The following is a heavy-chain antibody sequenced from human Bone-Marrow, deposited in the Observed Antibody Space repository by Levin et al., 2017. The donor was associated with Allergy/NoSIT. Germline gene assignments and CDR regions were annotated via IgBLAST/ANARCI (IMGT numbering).Heavy chain of an antibody. CDR1: GGTFSSYP. CDR2: IIPILGIA. D-gene: IGHD4/OR15-4a*01. Sequence: VASVKVSCKASGGTFSSYPISWVRQAPGQGLEWMGRIIPILGIANYAQKFQGRVTITADKSTSTAYMELSSLRSEDTAVFYCASLTTLSLNHGMDVWGQGTMVTVSS. V-gene: IGHV1-69*02. J-gene: IGHJ6*02. CDR3: ASLTTLSLNHGMDV.